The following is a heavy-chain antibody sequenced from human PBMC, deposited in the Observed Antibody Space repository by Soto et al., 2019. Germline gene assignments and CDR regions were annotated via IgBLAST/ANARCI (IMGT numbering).Heavy chain of an antibody. D-gene: IGHD6-13*01. Sequence: EVQLVESGGGLVKPGGSLRLSCAASGFTFSSYSMNWVRQAPGKGLECVSSISSSSSDIYYADSVKGRFTISRDNAKNSLYQQTNSRRAEDTAVYYCAISGYSSRGGVLTYYYVMDVCGQGTTVTVSS. CDR2: ISSSSSDI. V-gene: IGHV3-21*01. J-gene: IGHJ6*02. CDR1: GFTFSSYS. CDR3: AISGYSSRGGVLTYYYVMDV.